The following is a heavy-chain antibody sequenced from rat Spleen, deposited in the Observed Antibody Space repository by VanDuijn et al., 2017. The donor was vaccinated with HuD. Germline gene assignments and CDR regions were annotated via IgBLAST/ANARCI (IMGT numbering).Heavy chain of an antibody. CDR2: ISYDGSST. J-gene: IGHJ4*01. Sequence: EVQLVESDGGLVQPGRSLKLSCAASGFTFSNYGMAWVRQAPTKGLEWVATISYDGSSTYYRDSVKGRFSISRDNAKSTLYLQMDSLRSEDTATYYCTREDWVLDVWGQGISVIVSS. V-gene: IGHV5-29*01. CDR3: TREDWVLDV. CDR1: GFTFSNYG. D-gene: IGHD4-2*01.